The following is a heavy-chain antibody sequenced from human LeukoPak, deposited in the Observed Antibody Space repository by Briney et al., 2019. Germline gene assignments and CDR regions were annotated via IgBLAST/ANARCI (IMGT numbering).Heavy chain of an antibody. D-gene: IGHD6-19*01. Sequence: GSLRLSCAASGFTFSSYAMSWVRQPPGKGLEWIGEIYHSGSTNYNPSLKSRVTISVDKSKNKFSLKLSSVTAADTAVYYCARDRYSSGWPKRNNWFDPWGQGTLVTVSS. J-gene: IGHJ5*02. CDR3: ARDRYSSGWPKRNNWFDP. CDR1: GFTFSSYAM. CDR2: IYHSGST. V-gene: IGHV4-4*02.